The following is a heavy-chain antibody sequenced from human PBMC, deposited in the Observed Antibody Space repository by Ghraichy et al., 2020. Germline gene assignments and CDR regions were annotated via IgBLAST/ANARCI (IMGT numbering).Heavy chain of an antibody. D-gene: IGHD1-26*01. J-gene: IGHJ4*02. CDR3: ARGMVSGSYGVDY. CDR1: DGTFSAYY. V-gene: IGHV4-34*01. CDR2: INHSGST. Sequence: SQTLSLTCAVYDGTFSAYYWSWIRQPPGKGLEWIGEINHSGSTNYNPSLKSRVTISVDTSKNQFSLMLSSVTAADTAVYYCARGMVSGSYGVDYWGQGTLVTVSS.